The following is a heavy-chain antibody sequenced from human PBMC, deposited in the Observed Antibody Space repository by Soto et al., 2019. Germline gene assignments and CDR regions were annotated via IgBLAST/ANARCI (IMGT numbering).Heavy chain of an antibody. D-gene: IGHD3-22*01. J-gene: IGHJ4*02. CDR1: GHIFSNYW. CDR2: IYPGDYDT. Sequence: GEALKISCKGSGHIFSNYWIAWGRQMPGKGLEWMGIIYPGDYDTRYSPSFQGQVTITVAKSINTAYLQWSRLKASDTAMYYCARQRLWGTSGYYYFENWGQGTLVTVSS. CDR3: ARQRLWGTSGYYYFEN. V-gene: IGHV5-51*01.